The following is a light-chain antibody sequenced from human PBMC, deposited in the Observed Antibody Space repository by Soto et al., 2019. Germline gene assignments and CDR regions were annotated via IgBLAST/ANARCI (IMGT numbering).Light chain of an antibody. CDR2: GAS. V-gene: IGKV3-15*01. CDR3: QQYNNWPTYT. CDR1: QSVSSN. J-gene: IGKJ2*01. Sequence: EIVMTQSPATLSVSPRERATLSCTASQSVSSNLAWYQQKPGHAPKLLIYGASTRATGIPARFSGSWSWTEFTCTISSRQSEDFGVYDCQQYNNWPTYTFGHGTKLESK.